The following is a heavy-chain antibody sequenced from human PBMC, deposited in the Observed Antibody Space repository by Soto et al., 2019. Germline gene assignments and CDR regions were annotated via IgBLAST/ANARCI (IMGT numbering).Heavy chain of an antibody. V-gene: IGHV4-34*01. CDR3: GRGKPSVVVVVAATFDY. CDR1: GGSFSGYY. CDR2: INHSGST. Sequence: SETLSFTCAVYGGSFSGYYWSWIRQPPGKGLEWIGEINHSGSTNYNPSLKSRVTISVDTSKNQFSLKLSSVTAADTAVYYCGRGKPSVVVVVAATFDYWGQGTLVTVSS. J-gene: IGHJ4*02. D-gene: IGHD2-15*01.